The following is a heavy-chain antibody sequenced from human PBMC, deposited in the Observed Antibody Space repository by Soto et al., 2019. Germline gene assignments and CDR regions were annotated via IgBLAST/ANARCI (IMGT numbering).Heavy chain of an antibody. D-gene: IGHD1-26*01. CDR2: IKQDGSEK. J-gene: IGHJ5*02. CDR1: GFTFNSYW. Sequence: EVQLVESGGGLVQPGGPLRLSCEASGFTFNSYWMTWVRQAPGKGLEWVANIKQDGSEKYYVDSVKGRFTSSRDNAKNSLYLQMNSLRAEDTAVYYCARGWGLDPWGQGTLVTVSS. CDR3: ARGWGLDP. V-gene: IGHV3-7*04.